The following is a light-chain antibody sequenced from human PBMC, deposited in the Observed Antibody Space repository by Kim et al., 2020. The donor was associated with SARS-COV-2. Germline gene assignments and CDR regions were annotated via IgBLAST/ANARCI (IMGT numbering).Light chain of an antibody. CDR2: GAS. V-gene: IGKV3-20*01. CDR1: RSVNSRY. Sequence: WSPGEGATRACRGSRSVNSRYLAWYQVKPGQAPRLLIFGASSWATGVPDRFSGSGSGTDFTLTISSLEPEDFAVYYCQQYGTLPYTFGQGTKLEI. J-gene: IGKJ2*01. CDR3: QQYGTLPYT.